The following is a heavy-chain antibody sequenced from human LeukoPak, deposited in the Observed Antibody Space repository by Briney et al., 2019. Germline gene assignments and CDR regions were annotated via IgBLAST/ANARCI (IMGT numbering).Heavy chain of an antibody. CDR3: ARTYGDYGELFFDY. CDR2: IIPIFGTA. J-gene: IGHJ4*02. Sequence: SVKVSCKASGGTFSSYAISWVRQAPGQGLDWMGGIIPIFGTANYAQKFQGRVTITTDESTSTAYMELSSLRSEDTAVYYCARTYGDYGELFFDYWGQGTLVTVSS. D-gene: IGHD4-17*01. CDR1: GGTFSSYA. V-gene: IGHV1-69*05.